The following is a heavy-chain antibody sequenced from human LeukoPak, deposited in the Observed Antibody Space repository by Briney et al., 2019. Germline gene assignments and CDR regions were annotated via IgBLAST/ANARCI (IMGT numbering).Heavy chain of an antibody. J-gene: IGHJ6*03. CDR1: GYSFTSYW. CDR2: IYPGDSDT. CDR3: TRHNSQYYYYYYMDV. Sequence: GESLKISCKGSGYSFTSYWIGWVRQMPGKGLGWMGIIYPGDSDTRYSPSFQGQVTISADKSISTAYLQWSSLKASDTAMYYCTRHNSQYYYYYYMDVWGKGTTVTVSS. D-gene: IGHD2-21*01. V-gene: IGHV5-51*01.